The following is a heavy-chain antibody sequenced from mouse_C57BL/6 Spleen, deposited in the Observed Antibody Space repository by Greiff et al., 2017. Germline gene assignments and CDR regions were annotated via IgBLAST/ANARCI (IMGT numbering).Heavy chain of an antibody. CDR1: GFTFSSYA. CDR3: TRDSGYYGYYAMDY. D-gene: IGHD1-1*01. J-gene: IGHJ4*01. Sequence: DVMLVESGEGLVKPGGSLKLSCAASGFTFSSYAMSWVRQTPEKRLEWVAYISSGGDYIYYADTVKGRFTISRDNARNTLYLQMSSLKSEDTAMYYCTRDSGYYGYYAMDYWGQGTSVTVSS. V-gene: IGHV5-9-1*02. CDR2: ISSGGDYI.